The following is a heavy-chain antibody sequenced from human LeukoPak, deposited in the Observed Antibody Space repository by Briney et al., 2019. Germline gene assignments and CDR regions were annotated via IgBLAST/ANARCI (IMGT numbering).Heavy chain of an antibody. CDR2: ISWNSGSV. CDR3: TKGEKKWLARQPDY. CDR1: GFTFSNYW. J-gene: IGHJ4*02. Sequence: GGSLRLSCAASGFTFSNYWMHWVRQAPGKGLEWVSGISWNSGSVGYADSVKGRFTISRDNAKNSLYLQMNNLRGEDTAFYYCTKGEKKWLARQPDYWGQGTLVTVSS. V-gene: IGHV3-9*01. D-gene: IGHD6-19*01.